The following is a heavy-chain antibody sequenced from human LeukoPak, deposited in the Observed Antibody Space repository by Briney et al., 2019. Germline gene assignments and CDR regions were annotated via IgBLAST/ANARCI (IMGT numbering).Heavy chain of an antibody. CDR3: ARHYCTGGYCSIDY. CDR2: IHYSGGA. D-gene: IGHD2-8*02. V-gene: IGHV4-59*08. CDR1: GGSISGPN. J-gene: IGHJ4*02. Sequence: AETLSLTCTVSGGSISGPNWSWVRQPPGKGLDWIGYIHYSGGAYYNPSLKSRVTISVDTSKNQFSLNVNSVTAADTAVYYCARHYCTGGYCSIDYWGQGILVTVSS.